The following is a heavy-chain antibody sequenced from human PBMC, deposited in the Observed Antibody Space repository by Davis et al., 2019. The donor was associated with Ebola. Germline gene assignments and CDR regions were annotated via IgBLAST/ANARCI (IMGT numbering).Heavy chain of an antibody. J-gene: IGHJ6*02. CDR1: GFTFSSYW. CDR2: IKQDGSEK. D-gene: IGHD3-3*01. V-gene: IGHV3-7*03. Sequence: GESLKISCAASGFTFSSYWMSWVRQAPGKGLEWVANIKQDGSEKYYVDSVKGRFTISRDNAKNSLYLQMNSLKTEDTAVYYCARDQGHGFDDFWSGYHYGMDVWGQGTTVTVSS. CDR3: ARDQGHGFDDFWSGYHYGMDV.